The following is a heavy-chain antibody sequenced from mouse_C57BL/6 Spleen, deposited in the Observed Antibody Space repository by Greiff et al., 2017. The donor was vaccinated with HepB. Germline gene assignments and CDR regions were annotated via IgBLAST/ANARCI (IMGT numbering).Heavy chain of an antibody. CDR1: GYTFTNYW. Sequence: QVHVKQSGAELVRPGTSVKMSCKASGYTFTNYWIGWAKQRPGHGLEWIGDIYPGGGYTNYNEKFKGKATLTADKSSSTAYMQFSSLTSEDSAIYYCARLDGYNAMDYWGQGTSVTVSS. J-gene: IGHJ4*01. CDR3: ARLDGYNAMDY. D-gene: IGHD2-3*01. V-gene: IGHV1-63*01. CDR2: IYPGGGYT.